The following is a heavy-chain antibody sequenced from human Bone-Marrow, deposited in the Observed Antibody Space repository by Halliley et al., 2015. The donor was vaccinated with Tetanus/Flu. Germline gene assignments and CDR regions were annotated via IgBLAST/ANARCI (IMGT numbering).Heavy chain of an antibody. J-gene: IGHJ5*02. V-gene: IGHV4-30-2*01. Sequence: RKWIGNVHQGGAPPYTPSPKSRGTISVARSKNQFPLKVNSVTAADTAVYYCARVRDWLNWFDPWGQGTLVTVSS. D-gene: IGHD3-9*01. CDR2: VHQGGAP. CDR3: ARVRDWLNWFDP.